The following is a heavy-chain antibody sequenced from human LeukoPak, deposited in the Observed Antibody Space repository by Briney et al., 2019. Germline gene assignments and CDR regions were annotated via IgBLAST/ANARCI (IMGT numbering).Heavy chain of an antibody. CDR3: ARGLFSGSPGFSYYFDY. Sequence: PGGSLRLSCAGSGFTFSNFALNWVRQAPGKGLEWVSGINWNGGSTGYADSVKGRFTISRDNAKNSLYLQMNSLRVEDTALYYCARGLFSGSPGFSYYFDYWGQGTLVTVSS. CDR2: INWNGGST. J-gene: IGHJ4*02. V-gene: IGHV3-20*04. CDR1: GFTFSNFA. D-gene: IGHD1-26*01.